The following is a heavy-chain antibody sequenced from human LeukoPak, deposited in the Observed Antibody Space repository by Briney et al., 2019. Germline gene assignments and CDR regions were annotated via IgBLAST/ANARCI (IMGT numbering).Heavy chain of an antibody. CDR1: GGSFSGYY. Sequence: PSETLSLTCAVYGGSFSGYYWSWIRQPPGKGLEWIGEINHSGSTNYNPSLKSRVTISVDTSKNQFSLKLSSVTAADTAVYYCARGLNPSRTGATRTDYWGQGTLVTVSS. V-gene: IGHV4-34*01. CDR2: INHSGST. D-gene: IGHD1-26*01. J-gene: IGHJ4*02. CDR3: ARGLNPSRTGATRTDY.